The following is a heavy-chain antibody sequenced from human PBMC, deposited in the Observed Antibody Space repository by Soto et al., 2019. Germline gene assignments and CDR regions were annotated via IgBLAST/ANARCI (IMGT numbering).Heavy chain of an antibody. D-gene: IGHD2-15*01. CDR3: ARAVCSGGSCYFLPATYYFDY. V-gene: IGHV1-18*01. J-gene: IGHJ4*02. CDR1: GYTFTSYG. Sequence: ASVKVSCKASGYTFTSYGISWVRQAPGQGLEWMGWISAYNGNTNYAQKLQGRVTMTTDTSTSTAYMELRSLRSDDTAVYYCARAVCSGGSCYFLPATYYFDYWGQGTLVTVSS. CDR2: ISAYNGNT.